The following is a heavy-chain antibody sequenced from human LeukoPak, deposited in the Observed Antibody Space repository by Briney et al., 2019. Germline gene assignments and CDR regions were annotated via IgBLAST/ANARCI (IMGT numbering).Heavy chain of an antibody. V-gene: IGHV3-74*01. Sequence: GGSLRLSCAASGLTFSSYWMHWVRQAPGKGLVWVSRINGDGSSTSYADSVKGRFTISRDNSKNTLYLQMDSLRAEDTALYYCAKGSGINHYHWIDPWGQGTLVTVSS. J-gene: IGHJ5*02. CDR3: AKGSGINHYHWIDP. CDR1: GLTFSSYW. CDR2: INGDGSST. D-gene: IGHD1-14*01.